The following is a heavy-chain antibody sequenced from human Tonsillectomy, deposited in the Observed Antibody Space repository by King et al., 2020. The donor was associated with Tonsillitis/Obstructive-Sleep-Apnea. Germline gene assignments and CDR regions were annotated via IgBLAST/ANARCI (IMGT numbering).Heavy chain of an antibody. D-gene: IGHD1-14*01. CDR2: IYPGDSDT. V-gene: IGHV5-51*01. CDR1: GYSFTTHW. CDR3: ARGNPLTTIVPPASFDI. Sequence: VQLVESGAEVKKPGESLKISCKGSGYSFTTHWIAWVRQMPGKGLEWMGIIYPGDSDTRYSPSFQGQVTISADNSISTAYLQWSSLKASDTAMYYCARGNPLTTIVPPASFDIWGQGTMVTVSS. J-gene: IGHJ3*02.